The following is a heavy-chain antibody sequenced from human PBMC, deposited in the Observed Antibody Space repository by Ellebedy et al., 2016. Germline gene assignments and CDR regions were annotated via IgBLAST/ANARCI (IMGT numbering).Heavy chain of an antibody. V-gene: IGHV3-23*01. CDR3: AKSAGWYYYYGMDV. J-gene: IGHJ6*02. Sequence: SVKGRFSISRDNAKNTLYLQMNSLRAEDTAVYYCAKSAGWYYYYGMDVWGQGTTVTVSS. D-gene: IGHD2-15*01.